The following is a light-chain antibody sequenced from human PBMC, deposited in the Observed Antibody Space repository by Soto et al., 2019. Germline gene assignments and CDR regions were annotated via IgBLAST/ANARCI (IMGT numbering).Light chain of an antibody. CDR3: QQYGTSPPT. V-gene: IGKV3-20*01. CDR2: GAS. Sequence: EIVLTQSPGTLSLSPGERATLSCRASQSVSSSYLAWYQQKPGQAPRLLIYGASSRATGIPDRFSGSGSGTDFTLTLSRVEPDGFAVYYCQQYGTSPPTFGRETKVEIK. J-gene: IGKJ1*01. CDR1: QSVSSSY.